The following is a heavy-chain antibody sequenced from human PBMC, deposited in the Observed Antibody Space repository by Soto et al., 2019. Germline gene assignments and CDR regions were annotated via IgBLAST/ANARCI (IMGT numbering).Heavy chain of an antibody. D-gene: IGHD3-10*01. Sequence: SETLSLTCAVYGGSFIGYYWSWIRQPPGKGLEWIGEINHSGSTNYNPSLKSRVTISVDTSKNQFSLKLSSVTAADTAVYYCARETYGSGSYYRLPDYYYYGMDVWGQGTTVT. J-gene: IGHJ6*02. V-gene: IGHV4-34*01. CDR2: INHSGST. CDR1: GGSFIGYY. CDR3: ARETYGSGSYYRLPDYYYYGMDV.